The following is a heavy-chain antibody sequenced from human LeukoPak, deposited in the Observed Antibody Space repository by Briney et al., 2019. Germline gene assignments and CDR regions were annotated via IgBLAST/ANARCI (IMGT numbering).Heavy chain of an antibody. J-gene: IGHJ5*02. CDR3: ARDGNYFDTTPNWFDT. CDR1: GFTFSSYA. Sequence: QPGGSLRLSCAASGFTFSSYAMHWVRQTPGKGLEWVAFLWFDGSHQYYADSVRGRFIISRDNSNNTLYLQMNSLRADDTAVYYCARDGNYFDTTPNWFDTWGQGTLVTVSS. D-gene: IGHD3-22*01. CDR2: LWFDGSHQ. V-gene: IGHV3-33*08.